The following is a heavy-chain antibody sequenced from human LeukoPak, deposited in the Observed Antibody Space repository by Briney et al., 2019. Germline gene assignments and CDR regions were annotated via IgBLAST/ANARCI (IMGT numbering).Heavy chain of an antibody. V-gene: IGHV1-2*02. Sequence: ASVKVSCKASGSTFTGYYMHWVRQAPGQGLEWMGWINPNSGGTNYAQKFQGRVTMTRDTSISTAYMELSRLRSDDTAVYYCARTSAAIDYYDSSGYQDYWGQGTLVTVSS. CDR2: INPNSGGT. D-gene: IGHD3-22*01. J-gene: IGHJ4*02. CDR1: GSTFTGYY. CDR3: ARTSAAIDYYDSSGYQDY.